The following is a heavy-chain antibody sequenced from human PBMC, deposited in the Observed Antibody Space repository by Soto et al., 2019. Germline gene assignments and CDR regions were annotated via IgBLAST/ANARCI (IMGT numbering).Heavy chain of an antibody. CDR2: ISYDGSNK. J-gene: IGHJ4*02. V-gene: IGHV3-30-3*01. D-gene: IGHD5-18*01. CDR3: ARAFNWFRGYSYGLDY. CDR1: GFTFSSYA. Sequence: PGGSLRLSCAASGFTFSSYAMHWVRQAPGKGLEWVAVISYDGSNKYYADSVKGRFTISRDNSKNTLYLQMNSLRAEDTAVYYCARAFNWFRGYSYGLDYWGQGTLVTVCS.